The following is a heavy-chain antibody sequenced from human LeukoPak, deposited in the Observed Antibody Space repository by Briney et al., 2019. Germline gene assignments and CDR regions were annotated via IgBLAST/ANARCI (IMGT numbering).Heavy chain of an antibody. Sequence: APVKVSCKASGGTFSSYAISWVRQAPGQGLEWMGGIIPIFGTANYAQKFQGRVTITADESTSTAYMELSSLRSEDTAVYYCARDRRPYCSGGSCYETHWGQGTLVTVSS. CDR2: IIPIFGTA. CDR1: GGTFSSYA. J-gene: IGHJ4*02. D-gene: IGHD2-15*01. CDR3: ARDRRPYCSGGSCYETH. V-gene: IGHV1-69*13.